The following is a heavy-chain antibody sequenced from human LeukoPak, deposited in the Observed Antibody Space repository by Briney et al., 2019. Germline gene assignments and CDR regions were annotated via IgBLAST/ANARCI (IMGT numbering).Heavy chain of an antibody. Sequence: PSETLSLTCAVYGGSFSGYYWSWIRQPPGKGLEWIGEINHSGSTNYNPSLKSRVTISVDTSKNQFSLKLSSVTAADTAVYYCARGRPAVADSFDYWGQGTLVTVSS. CDR2: INHSGST. V-gene: IGHV4-34*01. D-gene: IGHD6-19*01. CDR1: GGSFSGYY. J-gene: IGHJ4*02. CDR3: ARGRPAVADSFDY.